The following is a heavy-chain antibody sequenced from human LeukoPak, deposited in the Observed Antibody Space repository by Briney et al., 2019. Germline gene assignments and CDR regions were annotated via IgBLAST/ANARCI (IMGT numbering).Heavy chain of an antibody. J-gene: IGHJ4*02. CDR2: ISYSGST. D-gene: IGHD3-22*01. CDR1: GGSISSSTYY. Sequence: PSETLSLTCTVSGGSISSSTYYWGWIRQPPGKGLEWIGSISYSGSTYYNPSLKSRVTISVDTSKNQFSLRLSSVTAADTAVYHYARHYYDSSDYYPYYFNYWGQGTLVTVSS. V-gene: IGHV4-39*01. CDR3: ARHYYDSSDYYPYYFNY.